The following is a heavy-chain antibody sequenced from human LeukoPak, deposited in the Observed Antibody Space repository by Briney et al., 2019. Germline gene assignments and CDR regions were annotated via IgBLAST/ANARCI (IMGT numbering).Heavy chain of an antibody. CDR2: IYYSGST. J-gene: IGHJ5*02. Sequence: SETLSLTCTVSGGSISSYYWSWIRQPPGKGLEWIGCIYYSGSTNYNPSLKSRVTISVDTSKNQFSLKLSSVTAADTAVYYCARQENYYYGSWGNWFDPWGQGTLVTVSS. CDR1: GGSISSYY. V-gene: IGHV4-59*08. CDR3: ARQENYYYGSWGNWFDP. D-gene: IGHD3-10*01.